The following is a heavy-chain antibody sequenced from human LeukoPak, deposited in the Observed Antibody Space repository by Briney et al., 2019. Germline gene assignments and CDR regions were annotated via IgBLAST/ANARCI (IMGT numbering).Heavy chain of an antibody. Sequence: ASVKVSCRASGYTFTGYYMHWVRQAPGQGLEWMGWINPNSGGTNYAQKFQGWVTMTRDTSISTAYMELSRLRSDDTVVYYCARGLGERPPNRNYYGSGSKNDAFDIWGQGTMVTVSS. V-gene: IGHV1-2*04. D-gene: IGHD3-10*01. CDR2: INPNSGGT. CDR1: GYTFTGYY. CDR3: ARGLGERPPNRNYYGSGSKNDAFDI. J-gene: IGHJ3*02.